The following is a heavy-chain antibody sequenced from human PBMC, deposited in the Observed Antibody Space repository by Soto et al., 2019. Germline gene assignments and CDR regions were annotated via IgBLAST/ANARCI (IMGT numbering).Heavy chain of an antibody. CDR3: AREKDSTMGPSFDS. V-gene: IGHV3-33*01. D-gene: IGHD5-18*01. CDR2: IWYDGSNK. CDR1: GFTFSSYG. Sequence: GGSLRLSCAASGFTFSSYGMHWVRQAPGKGLEWVAVIWYDGSNKDYADSVRGRFTISRDNSKNTLYLQINSLRAEDTALYYCAREKDSTMGPSFDSWGQGTLVTVSS. J-gene: IGHJ4*02.